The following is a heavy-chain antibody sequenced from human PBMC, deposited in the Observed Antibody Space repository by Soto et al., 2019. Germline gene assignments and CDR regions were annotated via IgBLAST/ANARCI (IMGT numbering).Heavy chain of an antibody. CDR1: GGSFSGYY. Sequence: KTSETLSLTCAVYGGSFSGYYWSWIRQPPGKGLEWIGEINHSGSTNYNPSLKSRVTISVDTSKNQFSLKLSSVTAADTAVYYCARGAHIAEAGTWGQGTLVTVSS. CDR2: INHSGST. J-gene: IGHJ5*02. CDR3: ARGAHIAEAGT. D-gene: IGHD6-13*01. V-gene: IGHV4-34*01.